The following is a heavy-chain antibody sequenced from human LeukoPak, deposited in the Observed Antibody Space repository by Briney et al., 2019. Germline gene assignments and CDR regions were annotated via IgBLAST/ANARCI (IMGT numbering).Heavy chain of an antibody. D-gene: IGHD4-23*01. CDR1: GGSISSSSYY. V-gene: IGHV4-39*02. Sequence: KSSETLSLTCTVSGGSISSSSYYWGWIRQPSGKGLEWIGSIYYSGSTYYNPSLKSRVTISVDTSKNQFSLKLSSVTAADTGIYYCARDSGGNSDSWGQGTLVTVSS. CDR2: IYYSGST. J-gene: IGHJ5*01. CDR3: ARDSGGNSDS.